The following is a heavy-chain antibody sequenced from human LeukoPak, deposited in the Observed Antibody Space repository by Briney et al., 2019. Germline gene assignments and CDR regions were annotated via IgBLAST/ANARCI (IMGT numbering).Heavy chain of an antibody. CDR2: INPNSGDT. CDR1: GYTFTSYG. V-gene: IGHV1-2*06. J-gene: IGHJ4*02. CDR3: ARSDNTDY. Sequence: ASVKVSCKASGYTFTSYGISWVRQAPGQGLEWMGRINPNSGDTNYAQKFQGRVTMTRDTSISTAYMELSRLRSDDTAVYYCARSDNTDYWGQGTLVTVSS. D-gene: IGHD2/OR15-2a*01.